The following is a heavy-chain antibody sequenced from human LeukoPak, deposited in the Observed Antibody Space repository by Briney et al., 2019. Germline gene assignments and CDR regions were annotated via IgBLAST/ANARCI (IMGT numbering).Heavy chain of an antibody. V-gene: IGHV3-7*01. CDR1: GFTFSSYW. CDR2: IKQDGSEK. CDR3: ARDATVYCDFWSGYTTN. Sequence: PGGSLRLSCAASGFTFSSYWMSWVRQAPGKGLGWVANIKQDGSEKYYVDSVKGRFTISRDNAKNSLYLQMNSLRAEDTAVYYCARDATVYCDFWSGYTTNWGQGTLVTVSS. D-gene: IGHD3-3*01. J-gene: IGHJ4*02.